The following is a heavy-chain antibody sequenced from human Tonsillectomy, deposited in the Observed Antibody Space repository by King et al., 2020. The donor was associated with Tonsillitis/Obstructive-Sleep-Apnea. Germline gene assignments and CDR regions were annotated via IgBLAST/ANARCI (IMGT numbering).Heavy chain of an antibody. CDR3: ARSNTSDGFYFDS. V-gene: IGHV3-53*01. CDR2: FYRGGST. D-gene: IGHD4-11*01. CDR1: GFTVSSNY. J-gene: IGHJ4*02. Sequence: VQLVESGGGLIQPGGSLRLSCAASGFTVSSNYMSWVRQAPGKGLEWVSVFYRGGSTYYADSVKGRFTISRDNSKNTLYLQMNSLRAEDTAVYYCARSNTSDGFYFDSWGQGTLVTVSS.